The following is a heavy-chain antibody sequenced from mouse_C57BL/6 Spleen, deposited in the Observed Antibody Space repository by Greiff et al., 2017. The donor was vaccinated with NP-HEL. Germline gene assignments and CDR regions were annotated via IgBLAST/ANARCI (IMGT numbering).Heavy chain of an antibody. V-gene: IGHV7-3*01. CDR2: IRNKANGYTT. D-gene: IGHD6-5*01. J-gene: IGHJ4*01. CDR1: GFTFTDYY. CDR3: ARSSPYDFYAMDY. Sequence: EVQRVESGGGLVQPGGSLSLSCAASGFTFTDYYMSWVRQPPGKALEWLGFIRNKANGYTTEYSASVKGRFTISRDNSQSILYLQMNALRAEDSATYYCARSSPYDFYAMDYWGQGTSVTVSS.